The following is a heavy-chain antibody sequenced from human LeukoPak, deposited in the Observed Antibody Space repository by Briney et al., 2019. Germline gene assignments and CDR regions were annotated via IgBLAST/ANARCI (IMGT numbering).Heavy chain of an antibody. J-gene: IGHJ4*02. CDR1: GFTFSSYA. CDR2: ISGSGGST. Sequence: PGGSLRLSCAASGFTFSSYAMSWVRQAPGKGLEWVSAISGSGGSTYYADSVKGRFTISRDNAENSLYLEMNSLRVEDTAVYYCAKTGGRGDPLDYWGQGTLVTVSS. D-gene: IGHD2-21*02. V-gene: IGHV3-23*01. CDR3: AKTGGRGDPLDY.